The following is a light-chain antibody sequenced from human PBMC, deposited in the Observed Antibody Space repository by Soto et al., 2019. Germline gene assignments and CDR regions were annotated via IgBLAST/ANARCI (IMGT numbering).Light chain of an antibody. CDR2: DNS. J-gene: IGLJ2*01. CDR3: QTYDSSLSKRV. CDR1: SSNIGAGYD. Sequence: QPVLTQPPSVSGAPGQRVTISCTGSSSNIGAGYDVHWYKQLPGTAPKLLIYDNSNRPSGVPDRFSGSKSGTSASLAITGLQAEDEADYYCQTYDSSLSKRVFGGGTKLTVL. V-gene: IGLV1-40*01.